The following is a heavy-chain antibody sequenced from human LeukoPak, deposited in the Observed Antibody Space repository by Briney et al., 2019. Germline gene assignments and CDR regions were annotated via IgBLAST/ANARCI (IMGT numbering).Heavy chain of an antibody. D-gene: IGHD3-16*01. CDR2: MSYDGSHK. CDR1: GFRFSSYG. Sequence: PGGSLRLSCAASGFRFSSYGMHWVRQTPGKGLEWVALMSYDGSHKYYADSVKGRFTVARDNSENTLSLQMNSLGAEDTAVYHCAEDIRKSLGLYYHYSIDVWGQGTTVTVSS. V-gene: IGHV3-30*18. CDR3: AEDIRKSLGLYYHYSIDV. J-gene: IGHJ6*02.